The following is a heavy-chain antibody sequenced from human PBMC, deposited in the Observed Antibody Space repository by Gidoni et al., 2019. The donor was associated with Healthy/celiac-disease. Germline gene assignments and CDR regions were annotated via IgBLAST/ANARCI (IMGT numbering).Heavy chain of an antibody. Sequence: QVQLVESGGGVVQPGRSLRLSCAASGFTFSSYAMHWVRQAPGKGLEWVAVISYDGSNKYYADSVKGRFTISRDNSKNTLYLQMNSLRAEDTAVYYCARARQRFVVVPAALAYWGQGTLVTVSS. D-gene: IGHD2-2*01. CDR3: ARARQRFVVVPAALAY. J-gene: IGHJ4*02. CDR2: ISYDGSNK. V-gene: IGHV3-30-3*01. CDR1: GFTFSSYA.